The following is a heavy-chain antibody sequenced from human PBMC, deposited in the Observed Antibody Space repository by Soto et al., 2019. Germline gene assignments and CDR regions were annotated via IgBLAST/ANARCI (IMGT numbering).Heavy chain of an antibody. J-gene: IGHJ6*02. D-gene: IGHD6-19*01. V-gene: IGHV1-3*01. Sequence: QVRLVPSGTEVQKPGDSVKVSCKASGYSFTPYSMQWVRQAPGQRLEWLGWINVGKGNTQYSQKFQDRLTITRDTSASTVYMELRSLRPEDTAVYYCAKGRLGLVAGIYGMDVWGQGTTVTVSS. CDR3: AKGRLGLVAGIYGMDV. CDR2: INVGKGNT. CDR1: GYSFTPYS.